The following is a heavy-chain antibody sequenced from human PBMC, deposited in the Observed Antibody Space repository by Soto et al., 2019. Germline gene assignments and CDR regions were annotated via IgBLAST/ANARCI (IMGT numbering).Heavy chain of an antibody. CDR2: INHSGST. V-gene: IGHV4-34*01. Sequence: SETLSLTCAVYGGSFSGYYLTWIRQPPGTGLEWIGEINHSGSTNYNPSLKSRVTISVDTSKNQFSLKLTSVAAADTAVYYCARDKITGLFDYWGQGTLVTVSS. J-gene: IGHJ4*02. CDR3: ARDKITGLFDY. CDR1: GGSFSGYY. D-gene: IGHD2-8*02.